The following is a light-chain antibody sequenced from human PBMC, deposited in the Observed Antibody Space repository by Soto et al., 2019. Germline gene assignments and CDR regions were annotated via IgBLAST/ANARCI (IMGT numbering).Light chain of an antibody. CDR1: QGISSY. CDR2: AAS. J-gene: IGKJ3*01. Sequence: AIRMTQSPSSLSASTGDRVTITCRASQGISSYLAWYQQKPGKAPKLLIYAASTLQSGVPSRFSGSGSGTDFTLTISCLQSEDFATYYCQQYYSYLVTFGPWTKVDIK. CDR3: QQYYSYLVT. V-gene: IGKV1-8*01.